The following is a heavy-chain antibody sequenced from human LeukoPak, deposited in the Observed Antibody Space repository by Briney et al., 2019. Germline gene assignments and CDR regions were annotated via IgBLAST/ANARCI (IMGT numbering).Heavy chain of an antibody. D-gene: IGHD3-3*01. CDR2: IIPILGIA. CDR3: ASHPFGVVITVSNWFDP. J-gene: IGHJ5*02. CDR1: GGTFSSYA. V-gene: IGHV1-69*04. Sequence: ASVKVSCKASGGTFSSYAISWVRQAPGQGLEWMGRIIPILGIANYAQKFQGRVTITADKSTSTAYMELGSLRSEDTAVYYCASHPFGVVITVSNWFDPWGQGTLVTVSS.